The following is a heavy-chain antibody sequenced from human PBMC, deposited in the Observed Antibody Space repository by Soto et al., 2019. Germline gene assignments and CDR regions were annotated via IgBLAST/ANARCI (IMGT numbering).Heavy chain of an antibody. CDR2: IIPIFGTA. CDR3: ARVARGTLGLNDYGDYFFDY. V-gene: IGHV1-69*13. J-gene: IGHJ4*02. CDR1: GGTFSSYA. D-gene: IGHD4-17*01. Sequence: GASVKVSCKASGGTFSSYAISWVRQAPGQGLEWMGGIIPIFGTANYAQKFQGRVTITADESTSTAYMELSSLRSEDTAVYYCARVARGTLGLNDYGDYFFDYWGQGTLVTVSS.